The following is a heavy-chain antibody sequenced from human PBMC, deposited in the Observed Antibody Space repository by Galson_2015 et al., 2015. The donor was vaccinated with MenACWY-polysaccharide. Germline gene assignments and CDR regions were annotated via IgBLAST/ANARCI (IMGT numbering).Heavy chain of an antibody. D-gene: IGHD3-10*01. CDR2: ISRSSRYI. J-gene: IGHJ3*02. V-gene: IGHV3-21*01. Sequence: LRLSCAASGFIFSSYSMTWVRQAPGEGLDWVASISRSSRYIYYPDSVKGRFTVSRDNAQNSMYLEMNSLRAEDTAVYYCARVSGEFYYDSGDLKQGPFDIWGRGTVLSVSS. CDR1: GFIFSSYS. CDR3: ARVSGEFYYDSGDLKQGPFDI.